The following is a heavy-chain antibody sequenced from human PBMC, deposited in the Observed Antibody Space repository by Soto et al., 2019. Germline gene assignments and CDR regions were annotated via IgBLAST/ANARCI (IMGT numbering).Heavy chain of an antibody. CDR1: GGTFSSYA. D-gene: IGHD1-20*01. CDR2: IIPIFGTA. V-gene: IGHV1-69*13. CDR3: ARERVGITGTRKSYGMDV. Sequence: ASVKVSCKASGGTFSSYAISWVRQAPGQGLEWMGGIIPIFGTANYAQKFQGRVTITADESTSTAYMELSSLRSEDTAVYYCARERVGITGTRKSYGMDVWGQGTTVTVSS. J-gene: IGHJ6*02.